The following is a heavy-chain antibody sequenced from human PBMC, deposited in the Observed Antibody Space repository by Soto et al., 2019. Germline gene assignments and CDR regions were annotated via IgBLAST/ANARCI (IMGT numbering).Heavy chain of an antibody. Sequence: EVQLVESGGGLIQPGGSLRLSCAASGFTVSSNYMSWVRQAPGKGLEWVSVIYSGGSTYYAYSVKGRFTISRDNSKNTPYLQMNSLRAEDTSVYYCARDRVESGYPEYFQHWGQGTLVTVSS. CDR3: ARDRVESGYPEYFQH. V-gene: IGHV3-53*01. J-gene: IGHJ1*01. CDR1: GFTVSSNY. D-gene: IGHD3-22*01. CDR2: IYSGGST.